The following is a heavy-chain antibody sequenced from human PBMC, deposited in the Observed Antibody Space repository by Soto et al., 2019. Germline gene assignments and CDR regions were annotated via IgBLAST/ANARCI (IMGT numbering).Heavy chain of an antibody. J-gene: IGHJ4*02. CDR2: IYYSGST. D-gene: IGHD3-10*01. CDR3: AREGPDGELLLGPPPPPDY. CDR1: GGSISSSSYY. Sequence: SETLSLTCTVSGGSISSSSYYWGWIRQPPGKGLEWIGSIYYSGSTYYNPSLKSRVTISVDTSKNQFSLKLSSVTAADTAVYYCAREGPDGELLLGPPPPPDYWGQGTLVTVSS. V-gene: IGHV4-39*02.